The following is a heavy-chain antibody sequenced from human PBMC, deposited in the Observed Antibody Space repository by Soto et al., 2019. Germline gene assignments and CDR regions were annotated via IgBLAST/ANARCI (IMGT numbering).Heavy chain of an antibody. V-gene: IGHV3-33*01. CDR2: IWYDGSNK. CDR3: ARGRRAVTTNWFAP. J-gene: IGHJ5*02. D-gene: IGHD4-4*01. Sequence: PGGSLSLSCAAAGCTFISYGVRWVRQAPGKGLEWVAVIWYDGSNKYYADSVKGRFTISRDNSKNTLYLQMNSLRAEDTAVYYCARGRRAVTTNWFAPWGQGTLVPVSS. CDR1: GCTFISYG.